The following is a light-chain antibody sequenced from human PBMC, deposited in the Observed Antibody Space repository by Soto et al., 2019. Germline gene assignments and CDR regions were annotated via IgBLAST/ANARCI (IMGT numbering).Light chain of an antibody. Sequence: EIVLTQSPGTLSLSPGERATLSCRASQSVSSNYLAWYQQRPGQAPRLLIYGTSSRATGIPDRFSGSGSGTDFTLTISRLEPEDSAVYYCQQYSNSPKTFGGGTKVEIK. CDR1: QSVSSNY. J-gene: IGKJ4*01. CDR3: QQYSNSPKT. CDR2: GTS. V-gene: IGKV3-20*01.